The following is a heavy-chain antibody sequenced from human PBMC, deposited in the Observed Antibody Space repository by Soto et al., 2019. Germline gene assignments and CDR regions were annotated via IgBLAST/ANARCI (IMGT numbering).Heavy chain of an antibody. CDR3: TKSEVPADPADY. J-gene: IGHJ4*02. CDR1: GFTFSNAW. Sequence: EVQLVESGGGLVKPGGSLRLSCAASGFTFSNAWMSWVRQAPGKGLEWVGRINSKTDGGTTDYAAPVKGIFTISRDESKNTLYLQMNSLKTEDTAVYYCTKSEVPADPADYWGQGTLVTVSS. CDR2: INSKTDGGTT. V-gene: IGHV3-15*01. D-gene: IGHD2-2*01.